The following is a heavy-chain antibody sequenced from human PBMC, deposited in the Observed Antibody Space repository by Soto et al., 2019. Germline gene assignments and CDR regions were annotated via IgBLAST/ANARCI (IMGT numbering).Heavy chain of an antibody. J-gene: IGHJ5*02. D-gene: IGHD5-12*01. V-gene: IGHV4-59*01. CDR3: ARAPTYSGDGYWFDP. CDR2: IYYSGST. CDR1: GGSISSYY. Sequence: PSETLSLTCTVSGGSISSYYWSWIRQPPGKGLEWIGYIYYSGSTNYNPSLKSRVTISVDTSKNQFSLKLSSVTAADTAVYYCARAPTYSGDGYWFDPWGQGTLVTVSS.